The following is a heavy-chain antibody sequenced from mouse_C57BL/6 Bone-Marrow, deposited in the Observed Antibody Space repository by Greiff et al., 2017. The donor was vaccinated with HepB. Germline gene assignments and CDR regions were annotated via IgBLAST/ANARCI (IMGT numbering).Heavy chain of an antibody. CDR1: GYTFTDYY. D-gene: IGHD1-1*01. CDR2: INPYNGGT. Sequence: VQLQQSGPVLVKPGASVKMSCKASGYTFTDYYMNWVKQSHGKSLEWIGVINPYNGGTSYNQKFKGKATLTVDKSSSTAYMELNSLTSEDSAVYYCAIYYYGSSPYAMDYWGQGTSVTVSS. J-gene: IGHJ4*01. CDR3: AIYYYGSSPYAMDY. V-gene: IGHV1-19*01.